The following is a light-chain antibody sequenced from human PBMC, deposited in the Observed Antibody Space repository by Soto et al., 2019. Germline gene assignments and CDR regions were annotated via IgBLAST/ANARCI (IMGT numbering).Light chain of an antibody. CDR2: GAS. CDR3: QQYSYSPRT. J-gene: IGKJ1*01. Sequence: EIVVTQSPGTLSLSPGESATVACRASQSLRSNLAWYQQKPGQPPRLLIYGASTRATGIPARFSGSGSGTEFTLTISSLQSEDFSVYDCQQYSYSPRTFGQGTEVDI. V-gene: IGKV3-15*01. CDR1: QSLRSN.